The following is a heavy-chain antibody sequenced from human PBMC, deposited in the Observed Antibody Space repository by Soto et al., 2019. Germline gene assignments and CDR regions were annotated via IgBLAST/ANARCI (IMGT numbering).Heavy chain of an antibody. V-gene: IGHV3-23*01. J-gene: IGHJ4*02. CDR2: ISGSGGST. Sequence: GGSLRLSCAASGFTFSSYAMSWVRQAPGKGLEWVSAISGSGGSTYYADYVKGRFTISRDNSKNTLYLQMNSLRAEDTAVYYCAAGGSGWYFHYWGQGTLVTVSS. CDR1: GFTFSSYA. D-gene: IGHD6-19*01. CDR3: AAGGSGWYFHY.